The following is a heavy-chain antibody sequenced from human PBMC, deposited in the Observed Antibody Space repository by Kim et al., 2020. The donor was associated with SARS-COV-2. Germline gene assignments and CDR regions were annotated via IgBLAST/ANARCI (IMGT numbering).Heavy chain of an antibody. D-gene: IGHD3-16*01. J-gene: IGHJ6*02. Sequence: RFTISRDNSKNTLYLQMNSLIAEDTAVYYCARDPSSGESPPYYYYYGMDVWGQGTTVTVSS. V-gene: IGHV3-53*01. CDR3: ARDPSSGESPPYYYYYGMDV.